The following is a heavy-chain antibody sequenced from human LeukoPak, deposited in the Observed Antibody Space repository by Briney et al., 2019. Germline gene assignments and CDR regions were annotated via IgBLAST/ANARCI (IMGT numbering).Heavy chain of an antibody. J-gene: IGHJ5*02. CDR3: ARSRDSSGYRNNWFDP. CDR2: IYSSGSN. D-gene: IGHD3-22*01. Sequence: SETLSLTCTASDDSISSYSWSWIRQPPGKGLEWIGYIYSSGSNNCTPSLKSRVTLSVDTAKNQFSLKLNSVTAADTAVYYCARSRDSSGYRNNWFDPWGQGTLVTVSS. V-gene: IGHV4-59*01. CDR1: DDSISSYS.